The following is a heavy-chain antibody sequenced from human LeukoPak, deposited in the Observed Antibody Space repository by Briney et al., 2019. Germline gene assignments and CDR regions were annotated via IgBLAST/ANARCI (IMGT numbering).Heavy chain of an antibody. V-gene: IGHV4-38-2*01. CDR1: GYSISSGCY. J-gene: IGHJ4*02. Sequence: YPSETLSLTCAVSGYSISSGCYWGWIRQPPGKVLEWIGSIYHSGSTYYNPSLKSRVTISVDTSKNQFSVKLSSVTAADTAVYYCARYSVVLAVAAKGYYFDCWGQGTLVTVSS. CDR3: ARYSVVLAVAAKGYYFDC. CDR2: IYHSGST. D-gene: IGHD6-19*01.